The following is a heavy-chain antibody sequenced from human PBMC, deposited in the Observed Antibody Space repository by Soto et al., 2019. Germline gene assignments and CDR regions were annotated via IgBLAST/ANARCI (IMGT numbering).Heavy chain of an antibody. D-gene: IGHD2-2*01. CDR2: IGLSGDT. J-gene: IGHJ4*02. Sequence: EVQLVESGGGLVQPGGSLRLSCAASGFSLSGYDMHWVRQATGKGLEWVSAIGLSGDTYYPASVKGRFTISRENAKNSLYLQMNSLRAGDTAVYYCARGLVPDYWGQGTLVTVSS. CDR3: ARGLVPDY. V-gene: IGHV3-13*01. CDR1: GFSLSGYD.